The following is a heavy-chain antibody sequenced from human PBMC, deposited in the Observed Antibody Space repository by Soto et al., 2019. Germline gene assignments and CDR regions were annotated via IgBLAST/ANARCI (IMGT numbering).Heavy chain of an antibody. V-gene: IGHV3-7*01. J-gene: IGHJ4*02. Sequence: GESLRLSCATSGFTFSNFWMHGVRQAPGKVLEWVANINPDGGLQRHVETEKGQVPINRDNAKNSIYFQMSSLGAEDTAVYYCAGWGGSAFWGQGP. CDR2: INPDGGLQ. CDR3: AGWGGSAF. CDR1: GFTFSNFW. D-gene: IGHD5-12*01.